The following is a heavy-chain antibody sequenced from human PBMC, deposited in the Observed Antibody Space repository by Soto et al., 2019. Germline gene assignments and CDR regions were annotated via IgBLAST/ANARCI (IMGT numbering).Heavy chain of an antibody. V-gene: IGHV1-69*01. CDR2: IIPIFGTA. D-gene: IGHD2-15*01. CDR1: GGTFSSYA. CDR3: ARVPLVVVVDAPASAGMDV. Sequence: QVQLVQSGAEVKKPGSSVKVSCKASGGTFSSYAISWVRQAPGQGLEWMGGIIPIFGTANYAQKFQGRVTITADESTSTAYMELNSLRSEDMAVYYCARVPLVVVVDAPASAGMDVWGQGTTVTVSS. J-gene: IGHJ6*02.